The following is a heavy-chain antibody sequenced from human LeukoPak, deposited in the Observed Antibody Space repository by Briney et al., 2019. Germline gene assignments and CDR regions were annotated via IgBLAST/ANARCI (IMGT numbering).Heavy chain of an antibody. CDR3: ARNSPPDCSSTSCYWDYFDY. CDR2: ISAYNGNT. Sequence: ASVKVSCKASGYTFTSYGISWVRQAPGQGLEWMGWISAYNGNTNYAQKLQGRVTMTTDTSTSTAYMELRSLRSDDTAVYYCARNSPPDCSSTSCYWDYFDYWGRGTLVTVSS. D-gene: IGHD2-2*01. J-gene: IGHJ4*02. V-gene: IGHV1-18*01. CDR1: GYTFTSYG.